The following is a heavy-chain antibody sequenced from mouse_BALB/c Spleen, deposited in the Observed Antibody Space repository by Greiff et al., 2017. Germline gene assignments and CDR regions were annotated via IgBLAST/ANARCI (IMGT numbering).Heavy chain of an antibody. Sequence: EVQLQESGPSLVKPSQSLSLTCSVTGYSFTSGYWNWIRKFPGNKLEYMGYISYSGSTYYNPSLNSRISITRDTSKSQYYLQLNSVTTEDTATYYCARREAYYGNYGYAMDYWGQGTSVTVSS. V-gene: IGHV3-8*02. CDR2: ISYSGST. CDR3: ARREAYYGNYGYAMDY. CDR1: GYSFTSGY. J-gene: IGHJ4*01. D-gene: IGHD2-10*01.